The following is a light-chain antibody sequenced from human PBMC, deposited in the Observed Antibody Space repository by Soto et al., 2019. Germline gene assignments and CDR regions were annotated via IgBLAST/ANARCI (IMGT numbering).Light chain of an antibody. CDR2: EVS. Sequence: QSVLTQPASVSGSPGQSVAISCTGTSSDVGAYNYISWYQQHPGKAPKLLLSEVSNRPSGVSDRFSGSKPGNTASLTISGLQAEDEADYYCSSLTTSFTYVFGTGTKGTV. CDR3: SSLTTSFTYV. J-gene: IGLJ1*01. CDR1: SSDVGAYNY. V-gene: IGLV2-14*01.